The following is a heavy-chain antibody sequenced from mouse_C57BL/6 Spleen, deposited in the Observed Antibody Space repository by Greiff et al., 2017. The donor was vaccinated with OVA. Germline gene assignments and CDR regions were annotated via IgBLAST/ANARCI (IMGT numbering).Heavy chain of an antibody. Sequence: VQLQQSGPVLVKPGPSVKISCKASGFTFTDYYMHWVKQSPGKSLEWIGLVYPYNGGTSYNQKFKGKATLTVDTSSSTAYMEQISLTSEDSAVYYCARPYYGNYGYFDVWGTGTTVTVSS. CDR2: VYPYNGGT. V-gene: IGHV1-36*01. J-gene: IGHJ1*03. D-gene: IGHD2-10*01. CDR1: GFTFTDYY. CDR3: ARPYYGNYGYFDV.